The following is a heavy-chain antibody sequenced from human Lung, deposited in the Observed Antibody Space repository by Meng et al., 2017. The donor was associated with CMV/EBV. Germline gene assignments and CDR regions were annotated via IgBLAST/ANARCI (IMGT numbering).Heavy chain of an antibody. Sequence: ESLKISCAASGFAFNNYAMTWVRQAPGKGLEWVSTVTGSGAPTYYADSVMGRFTISRDNSRNTLSLEMRSLRAEDTAIYYCASGNNAGQWIVFEYWGLGIXVTVSS. CDR2: VTGSGAPT. CDR1: GFAFNNYA. CDR3: ASGNNAGQWIVFEY. D-gene: IGHD2-21*01. J-gene: IGHJ4*02. V-gene: IGHV3-23*01.